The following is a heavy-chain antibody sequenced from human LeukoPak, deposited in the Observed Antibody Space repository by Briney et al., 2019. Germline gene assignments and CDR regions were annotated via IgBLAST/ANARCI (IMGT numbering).Heavy chain of an antibody. D-gene: IGHD3-22*01. V-gene: IGHV3-30-3*01. Sequence: GGSLRLSCAASGFTFSSYAMHWVRQAPGKGLEWVAVISYDGSNKYYADSVKGRFTISRDNSKNTLYLQMNSLRAEDTAVYYCARSGYYYDSSGYPRVMDYWGQGTLVTVSS. CDR3: ARSGYYYDSSGYPRVMDY. CDR1: GFTFSSYA. CDR2: ISYDGSNK. J-gene: IGHJ4*02.